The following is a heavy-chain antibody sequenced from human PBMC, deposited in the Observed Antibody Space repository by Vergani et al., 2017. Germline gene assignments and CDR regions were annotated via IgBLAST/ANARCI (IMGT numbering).Heavy chain of an antibody. CDR2: IWYDGSNK. J-gene: IGHJ2*01. Sequence: VQLVESGGGLVKPGGSLRLSCAASGFTFSSYGMHWVRQAPGKGLEWVAVIWYDGSNKYYADSVKGRFTISRDNSKNTLYLQMNSLRAEDTAVYYCARDLGDDYGDYGWYFDLWGRGTLVTVSS. CDR3: ARDLGDDYGDYGWYFDL. D-gene: IGHD4-17*01. V-gene: IGHV3-33*01. CDR1: GFTFSSYG.